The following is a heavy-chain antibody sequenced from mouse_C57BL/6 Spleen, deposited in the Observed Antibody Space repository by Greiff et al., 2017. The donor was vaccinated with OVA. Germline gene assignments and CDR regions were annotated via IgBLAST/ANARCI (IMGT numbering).Heavy chain of an antibody. CDR3: ARVRYGSSLAWFAY. CDR2: ISDGGSYT. V-gene: IGHV5-4*03. Sequence: EVMLVESGGGLVKPGGSLKLSCAASGFTFSSYAMSWVRQTPEKRLEWVATISDGGSYTYYPDNVKGRFTISRDNAKNNLYLQMSHLKSEDTAMYYCARVRYGSSLAWFAYWGQGTLVTVSA. CDR1: GFTFSSYA. D-gene: IGHD1-1*01. J-gene: IGHJ3*01.